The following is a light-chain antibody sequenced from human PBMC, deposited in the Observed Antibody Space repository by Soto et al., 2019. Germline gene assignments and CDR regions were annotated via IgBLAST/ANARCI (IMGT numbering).Light chain of an antibody. J-gene: IGLJ1*01. CDR3: SSYTGSGTDV. V-gene: IGLV2-14*01. CDR2: DVS. Sequence: QSVLTHPASVSGSPLQSITIFCTGTSSDVGGYNYVSWYQQYPGKAPKLMIFDVSNRPSGVSDRFSGSKSGDTASLTISGLQAEDEADYYCSSYTGSGTDVFGTGTKVTVL. CDR1: SSDVGGYNY.